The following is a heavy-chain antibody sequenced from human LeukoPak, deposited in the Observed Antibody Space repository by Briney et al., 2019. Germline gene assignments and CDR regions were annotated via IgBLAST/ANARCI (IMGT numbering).Heavy chain of an antibody. CDR2: IRSKAYGGTP. V-gene: IGHV3-49*05. D-gene: IGHD5-24*01. CDR3: TNSQDRREGYNHYY. Sequence: KTGGSLRLSCTASGFTFGDYAMSWFRQAPGKGLEWVSVIRSKAYGGTPEYAASVKGRFTMSRDDSKNIAYLQMNSLKTEDTAIYYCTNSQDRREGYNHYYCGQGTLVTVSS. CDR1: GFTFGDYA. J-gene: IGHJ4*02.